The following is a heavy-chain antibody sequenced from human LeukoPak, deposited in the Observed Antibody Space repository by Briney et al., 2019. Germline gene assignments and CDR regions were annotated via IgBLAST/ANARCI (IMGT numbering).Heavy chain of an antibody. CDR1: GYTFTSYY. CDR3: ARGLASCSGGSCYP. J-gene: IGHJ5*02. V-gene: IGHV1-46*01. CDR2: INPSGGST. D-gene: IGHD2-15*01. Sequence: ASVKVSCKASGYTFTSYYMHWVRQASGQGLEWMGIINPSGGSTSYAQKFQGRVTMTRETSSSTAYMELSSLTFDDTAVYYCARGLASCSGGSCYPWGQGTLVTVSS.